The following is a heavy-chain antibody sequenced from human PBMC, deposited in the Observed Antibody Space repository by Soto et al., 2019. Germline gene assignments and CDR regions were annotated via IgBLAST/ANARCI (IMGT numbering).Heavy chain of an antibody. D-gene: IGHD6-13*01. J-gene: IGHJ4*02. V-gene: IGHV3-7*04. CDR2: IKADGSAQ. Sequence: PGGSLRLSCAASGFTFCSYWMTWGRQAPGKGLEWVATIKADGSAQYYVDSVKGRFSISRDNAKNSLYLQMNSLRAEDTALYYCARVAAAGRGTDYWGQGTLVTVSS. CDR1: GFTFCSYW. CDR3: ARVAAAGRGTDY.